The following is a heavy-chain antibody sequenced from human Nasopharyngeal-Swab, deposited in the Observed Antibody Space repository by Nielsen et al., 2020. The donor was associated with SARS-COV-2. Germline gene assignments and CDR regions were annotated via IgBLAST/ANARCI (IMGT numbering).Heavy chain of an antibody. CDR1: GFTFSSYA. CDR2: ISGSGTTT. CDR3: ARDGLDYDFWSAYFMDV. Sequence: GESLKISCAASGFTFSSYALTWVRQAPGKGPEWVSSISGSGTTTYYADSAKGRFTISRDNAKNSLYLQMNSLRAEDTAVYYCARDGLDYDFWSAYFMDVWGQGTTVTVSS. V-gene: IGHV3-21*01. J-gene: IGHJ6*02. D-gene: IGHD3-3*01.